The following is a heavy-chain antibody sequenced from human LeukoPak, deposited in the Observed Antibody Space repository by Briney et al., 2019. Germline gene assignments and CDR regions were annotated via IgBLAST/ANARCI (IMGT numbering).Heavy chain of an antibody. CDR3: ARDSNGDGAFDI. CDR1: GFTFSSYS. Sequence: GGSLRLSCAASGFTFSSYSMNWVRQAPGKGLEWVSSISSSSSYIYYADSVKGRFTISRDNAKNSLYLQMNSLRAEDTAVYYCARDSNGDGAFDIWGQGTMVTVSS. D-gene: IGHD4-17*01. V-gene: IGHV3-21*01. CDR2: ISSSSSYI. J-gene: IGHJ3*02.